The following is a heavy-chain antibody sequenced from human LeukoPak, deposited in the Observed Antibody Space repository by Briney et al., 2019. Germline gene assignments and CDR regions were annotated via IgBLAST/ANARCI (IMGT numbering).Heavy chain of an antibody. D-gene: IGHD6-13*01. CDR2: IYYTGST. J-gene: IGHJ4*02. CDR1: GGSISGYY. CDR3: ARDRPGGSSLDY. V-gene: IGHV4-59*01. Sequence: TTSETLSLTCTVSGGSISGYYWSWIRQPPGKGLEWIGYIYYTGSTNYNPSLKSRVTISVDTSKNQFSLKLRSVTAADTAVYYCARDRPGGSSLDYWGQGTLVTVSS.